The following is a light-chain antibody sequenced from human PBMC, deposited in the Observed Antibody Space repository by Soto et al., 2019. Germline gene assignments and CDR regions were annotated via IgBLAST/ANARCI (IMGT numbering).Light chain of an antibody. CDR3: QHYGSPSWK. CDR2: AAS. V-gene: IGKV3-20*01. J-gene: IGKJ1*01. Sequence: EIVLTQSPGTLSLSPGERATLSCRASQSVTSNYLAWYQQKPGQAPRILIFAASSRATGIPDKFSGSGSGTDFTLTISRLEPDDFAVYYCQHYGSPSWKFGQGTKVEIK. CDR1: QSVTSNY.